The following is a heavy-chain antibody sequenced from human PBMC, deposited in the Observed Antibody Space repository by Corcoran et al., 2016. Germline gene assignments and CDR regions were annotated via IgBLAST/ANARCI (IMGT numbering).Heavy chain of an antibody. D-gene: IGHD3-22*01. CDR2: ISSSSSYI. V-gene: IGHV3-21*01. CDR1: GFTFSSYS. CDR3: ARVSDYYDSSGYYPFDY. J-gene: IGHJ4*02. Sequence: EVQLVESGGGLVKPGGSLRLSCAASGFTFSSYSMNWVRQAPGKGLEWVSSISSSSSYIYYADSVKGRFTISRDNAKNSLYLQMNGLRAEDTAVYYCARVSDYYDSSGYYPFDYWGQGTLVTVAS.